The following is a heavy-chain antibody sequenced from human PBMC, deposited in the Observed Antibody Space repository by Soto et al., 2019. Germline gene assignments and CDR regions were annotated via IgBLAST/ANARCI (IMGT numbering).Heavy chain of an antibody. CDR3: ARSVFP. V-gene: IGHV4-31*03. CDR2: IYYIGST. J-gene: IGHJ5*02. Sequence: QVQLQESGPGLVKPSQTLSLTCTVSGGSISSGGYYWSWIRQHPGKGLEWIGYIYYIGSTYYSPSLKRRVTISVDTSKNQCSRRLTSVTAADTAVYYCARSVFPWGQGTLVTVSS. CDR1: GGSISSGGYY.